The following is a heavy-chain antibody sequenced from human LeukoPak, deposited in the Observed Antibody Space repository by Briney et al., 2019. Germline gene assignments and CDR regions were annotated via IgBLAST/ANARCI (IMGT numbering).Heavy chain of an antibody. J-gene: IGHJ5*02. CDR3: ARAVVVTALRRANWFDP. Sequence: PSETLSLTCTVSGGSISSGGYYWSWIRQHPGKGLEWIGYIYYSGSTYYNPSLKSRVTISVDTSKNQFSLKLSSVTAADTAVYYCARAVVVTALRRANWFDPWGQGTLVTVSS. D-gene: IGHD2-21*02. V-gene: IGHV4-31*03. CDR1: GGSISSGGYY. CDR2: IYYSGST.